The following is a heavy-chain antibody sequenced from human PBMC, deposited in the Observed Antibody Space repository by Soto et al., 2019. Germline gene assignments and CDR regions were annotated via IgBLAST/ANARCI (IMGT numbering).Heavy chain of an antibody. Sequence: GASVKVSCKASGYTFTGYYMHWVRQAPGQGLEWMGWINPNSGGTNYAQKFQGRVTMTRDTSISTAYMELSRLRSDDTAVYYCAILSGAVRSYYYYGMDVWGQGTTVTVSS. CDR2: INPNSGGT. J-gene: IGHJ6*02. CDR1: GYTFTGYY. CDR3: AILSGAVRSYYYYGMDV. D-gene: IGHD3-3*01. V-gene: IGHV1-2*02.